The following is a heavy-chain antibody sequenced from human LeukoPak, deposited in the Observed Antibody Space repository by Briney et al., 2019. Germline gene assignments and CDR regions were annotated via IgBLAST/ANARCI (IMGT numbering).Heavy chain of an antibody. CDR1: GGSISSYS. CDR2: IYHSGST. Sequence: SETLSLTCTVSGGSISSYSWSWIRQPPGKGLEWIGYIYHSGSTYYNPSLKSRVTISVDRSKNQFSLKLSSVTAADTAVYYCARERGDYTFDYWGQGTLVTVSS. CDR3: ARERGDYTFDY. V-gene: IGHV4-30-2*01. D-gene: IGHD4-17*01. J-gene: IGHJ4*02.